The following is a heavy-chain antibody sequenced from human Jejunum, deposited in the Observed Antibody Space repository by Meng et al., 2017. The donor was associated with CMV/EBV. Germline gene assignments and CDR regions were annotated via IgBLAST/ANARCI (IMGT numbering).Heavy chain of an antibody. J-gene: IGHJ5*02. V-gene: IGHV1-18*01. D-gene: IGHD2-21*01. CDR2: INTHNGNT. CDR3: ARDANSYCGADCSSREFDP. CDR1: FASYG. Sequence: FASYGISWVRQAHGQGLEWMEWINTHNGNTNYAQKFQSRVTMTTDTSTGTAYMELRSLRSDDTAVYYCARDANSYCGADCSSREFDPWGQGTLVTVSS.